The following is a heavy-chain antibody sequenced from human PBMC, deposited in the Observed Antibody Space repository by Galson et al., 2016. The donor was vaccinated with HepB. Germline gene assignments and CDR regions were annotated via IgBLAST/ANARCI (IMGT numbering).Heavy chain of an antibody. J-gene: IGHJ4*02. CDR2: INSDGSTT. V-gene: IGHV3-74*01. CDR3: VRDNFADY. Sequence: SLRLSCAASGFTFSSYWMHWVRQAPGKGLVWVSRINSDGSTTHYADSVKGRFTISRDNSKNTLSLQMNNLGVEDTALYFCVRDNFADYWGQGTLVTVSS. D-gene: IGHD4-23*01. CDR1: GFTFSSYW.